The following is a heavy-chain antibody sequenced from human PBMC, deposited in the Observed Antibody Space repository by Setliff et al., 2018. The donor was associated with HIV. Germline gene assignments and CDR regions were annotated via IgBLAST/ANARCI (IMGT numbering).Heavy chain of an antibody. CDR2: IYSGGST. J-gene: IGHJ5*02. V-gene: IGHV3-66*01. D-gene: IGHD3-10*01. CDR1: GFTVSSNY. CDR3: ARVHITTLRGVTGWFDP. Sequence: PGESLRLSCAASGFTVSSNYMSWVRQAPGKGLEWVSLIYSGGSTYYADSAKGRFTISRDNSKNTLYLQMNSLRAEDTAVYYCARVHITTLRGVTGWFDPWGQGTLVTVSS.